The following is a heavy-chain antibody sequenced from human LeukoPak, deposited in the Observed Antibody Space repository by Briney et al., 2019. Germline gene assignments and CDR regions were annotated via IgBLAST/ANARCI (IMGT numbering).Heavy chain of an antibody. CDR3: AKDKDRTLRLFDY. D-gene: IGHD1-14*01. J-gene: IGHJ4*02. CDR1: GFTFSDYY. V-gene: IGHV3-11*01. Sequence: GGSLRLSCAASGFTFSDYYMSWIRQAPGKGLEWVAYISTSGDSIYYADSVKGRFSISRDNAKNSLYLQMNSLRAEDTAVYYCAKDKDRTLRLFDYWGQGTLVTVSS. CDR2: ISTSGDSI.